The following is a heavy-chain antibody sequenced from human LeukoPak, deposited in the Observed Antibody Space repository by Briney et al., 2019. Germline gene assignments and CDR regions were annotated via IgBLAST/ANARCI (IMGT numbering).Heavy chain of an antibody. CDR1: GGTFSSYA. D-gene: IGHD5-18*01. CDR2: IIPIFGTA. CDR3: AGDGHSYGHHGYYFDY. J-gene: IGHJ4*02. Sequence: SVKVSCKASGGTFSSYAISWVRQAPGQGLKWMGGIIPIFGTANYAQKFQGRVTITADESTSTAYMELSSLRSEDTAVYYCAGDGHSYGHHGYYFDYWGQGTLVTVSS. V-gene: IGHV1-69*01.